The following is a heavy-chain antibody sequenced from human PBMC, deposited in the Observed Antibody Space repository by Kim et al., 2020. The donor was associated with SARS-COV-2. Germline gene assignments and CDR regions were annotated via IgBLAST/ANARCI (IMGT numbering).Heavy chain of an antibody. V-gene: IGHV4-34*01. D-gene: IGHD3-22*01. CDR2: INHSGST. CDR3: ASRVVVRIFDY. CDR1: GGSFSGYY. J-gene: IGHJ4*02. Sequence: SETLSLTCAVYGGSFSGYYWSWIRQPPGKGLEWIGEINHSGSTNYNPSLKSRVTISVDTSKNQFSLKLSSVTAADTAVYYCASRVVVRIFDYWGQGTLVTVSS.